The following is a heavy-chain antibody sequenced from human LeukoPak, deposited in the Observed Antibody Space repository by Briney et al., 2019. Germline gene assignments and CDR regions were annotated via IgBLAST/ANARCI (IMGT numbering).Heavy chain of an antibody. D-gene: IGHD3-22*01. V-gene: IGHV3-21*01. CDR1: GFTFSSYS. Sequence: GGSLRLSCAASGFTFSSYSFNWVRQAPGKGLEWVSSVNTVSSYIYHADSVRGRFTISRDNADNSVYLQMNGLRAEDTAVYYCARLRRNSDKSGYYYYYDYWGQGTLVTVSS. J-gene: IGHJ4*02. CDR2: VNTVSSYI. CDR3: ARLRRNSDKSGYYYYYDY.